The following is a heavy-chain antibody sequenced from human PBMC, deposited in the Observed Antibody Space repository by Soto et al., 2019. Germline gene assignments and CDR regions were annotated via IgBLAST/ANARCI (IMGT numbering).Heavy chain of an antibody. CDR2: IYTGGNT. V-gene: IGHV3-66*01. D-gene: IGHD1-20*01. J-gene: IGHJ4*02. CDR3: VIGLVGIWPYSYDY. Sequence: PGVSLRLSCAASGFTVSSNYMSWVRQAPGKGQEWVSVIYTGGNTYYADSVKGRFTISRDNSNNTVYLQMNSLRAEDTAVYYCVIGLVGIWPYSYDYRGQGTLVIVSS. CDR1: GFTVSSNY.